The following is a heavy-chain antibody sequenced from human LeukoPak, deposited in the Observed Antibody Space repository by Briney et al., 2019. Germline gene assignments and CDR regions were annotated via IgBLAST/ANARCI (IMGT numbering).Heavy chain of an antibody. Sequence: PGGSLRLSCAASGFTFSNYGMHWVRQAPGKGLEWVAFIRYDGSNNYHADSVKGRFTISRDSFKNTLYLQMNSLRPEDTAVYYCAKDGGVGMATTFSILDIWGQGTMVTVSS. CDR2: IRYDGSNN. CDR1: GFTFSNYG. J-gene: IGHJ3*02. V-gene: IGHV3-30*02. D-gene: IGHD5-24*01. CDR3: AKDGGVGMATTFSILDI.